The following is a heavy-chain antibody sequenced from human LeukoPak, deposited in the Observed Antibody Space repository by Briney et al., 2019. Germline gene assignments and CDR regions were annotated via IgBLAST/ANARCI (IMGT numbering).Heavy chain of an antibody. CDR1: GYXFSNFG. CDR3: ARDGTSTDDY. J-gene: IGHJ4*02. D-gene: IGHD2-2*01. Sequence: AASVKVSCTASGYXFSNFGISWVRQAPGQGLEWMRWISGNNDNPNYGQKFQGRFTVTTDSSTSTAYMELRDLRSDDTAVYYCARDGTSTDDYWGQGTLVTVSS. CDR2: ISGNNDNP. V-gene: IGHV1-18*01.